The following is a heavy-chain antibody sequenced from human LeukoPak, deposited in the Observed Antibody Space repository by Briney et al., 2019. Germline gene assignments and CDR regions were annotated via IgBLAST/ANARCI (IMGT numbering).Heavy chain of an antibody. Sequence: SETLSLTCTVSGGSISSYYWSWIRQPPGKGLEWIGHIYYSGSTNYHPSLKSRVTISVDMSKNQFSLKLSSVTAADTAVYYCARDPRITIFGVVIEEMDVWGKGTTVTVSS. CDR1: GGSISSYY. V-gene: IGHV4-59*01. J-gene: IGHJ6*04. D-gene: IGHD3-3*01. CDR2: IYYSGST. CDR3: ARDPRITIFGVVIEEMDV.